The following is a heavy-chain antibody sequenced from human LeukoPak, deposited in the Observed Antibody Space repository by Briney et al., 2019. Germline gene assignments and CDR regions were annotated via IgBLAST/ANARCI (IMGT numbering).Heavy chain of an antibody. V-gene: IGHV3-11*04. J-gene: IGHJ4*02. CDR2: ISSSGSTI. CDR3: ARDPGFGELLPFDY. D-gene: IGHD3-10*01. CDR1: GFTFSDYY. Sequence: GGSLRLSCAASGFTFSDYYMSWIRQAPGKGLEWVSYISSSGSTIYYADSVKGRFTISRDNAKNSVYLQMNSLRAEDTAVYYCARDPGFGELLPFDYWGQGTLVTVSS.